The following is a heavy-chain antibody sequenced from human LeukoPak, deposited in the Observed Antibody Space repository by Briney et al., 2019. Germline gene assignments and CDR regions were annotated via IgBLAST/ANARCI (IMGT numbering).Heavy chain of an antibody. CDR1: GYTFTGYY. J-gene: IGHJ4*02. CDR3: ARVFQRLPSFDY. Sequence: ASVKVSCKASGYTFTGYYIHWVRQAPGQGLEWMGWINPNSGATNYAQKFQGRVTMTRDTSISTAYMELSGLRSDDTAVYFCARVFQRLPSFDYWGQGTLLTVSS. CDR2: INPNSGAT. D-gene: IGHD2-21*01. V-gene: IGHV1-2*02.